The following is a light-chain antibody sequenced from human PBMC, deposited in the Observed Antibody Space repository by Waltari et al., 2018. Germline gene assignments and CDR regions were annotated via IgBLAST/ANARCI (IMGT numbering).Light chain of an antibody. V-gene: IGLV4-69*01. CDR1: SGHSSNA. CDR2: VNSDGSH. Sequence: QLVLTQSPSASASLGASVKPTCTLSSGHSSNAIAWHQQQPEKGPRYLMKVNSDGSHSKGDEIPDRFSGSSSGAERYLTISSLQSEDEADYYCQTGGHGTWVFGGGTKLTVL. CDR3: QTGGHGTWV. J-gene: IGLJ3*02.